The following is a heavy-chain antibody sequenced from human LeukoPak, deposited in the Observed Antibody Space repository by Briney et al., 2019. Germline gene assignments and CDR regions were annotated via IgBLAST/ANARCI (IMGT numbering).Heavy chain of an antibody. D-gene: IGHD2-15*01. Sequence: PSETLSLTCTVSGGSINSDYWSWIRQPPGKGLEWSGYIYYSGTTNYNPSLKSRVTISVDTSKNQFSLKLSSVTAADTAVYYCARGSRSGGSCYGYWGQGTLVTVSS. V-gene: IGHV4-59*08. CDR2: IYYSGTT. J-gene: IGHJ4*02. CDR3: ARGSRSGGSCYGY. CDR1: GGSINSDY.